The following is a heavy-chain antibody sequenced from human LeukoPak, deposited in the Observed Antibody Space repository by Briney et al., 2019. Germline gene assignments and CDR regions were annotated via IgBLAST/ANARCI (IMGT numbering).Heavy chain of an antibody. J-gene: IGHJ5*02. D-gene: IGHD1-7*01. CDR1: GYTFTSYG. V-gene: IGHV1-18*01. CDR3: ARDLTGTTYRP. Sequence: GASVKVSCKASGYTFTSYGISWVRQAPGQGLEWLGWISAYNGNTNYAQKLQGRGRVTMTTDTSTSTAYMELRSLRSDDTAVYYCARDLTGTTYRPWGQGTLVTVSS. CDR2: ISAYNGNT.